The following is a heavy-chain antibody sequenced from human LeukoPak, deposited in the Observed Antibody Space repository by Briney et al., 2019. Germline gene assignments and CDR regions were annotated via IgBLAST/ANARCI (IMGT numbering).Heavy chain of an antibody. CDR3: ARDGPYGDYPWFDP. CDR1: GGSISSGGYY. Sequence: PSETLSLTCTVSGGSISSGGYYWSWIRQHPGKGLEWIGYIYSSGSTFYNPSLKSQVTISVDTSQNQFSLKLSSVTAADTAVYYCARDGPYGDYPWFDPWGQGTLVTVSS. J-gene: IGHJ5*02. CDR2: IYSSGST. V-gene: IGHV4-31*01. D-gene: IGHD4-17*01.